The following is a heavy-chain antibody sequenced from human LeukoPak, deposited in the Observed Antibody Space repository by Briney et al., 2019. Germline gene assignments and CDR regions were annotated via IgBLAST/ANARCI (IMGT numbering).Heavy chain of an antibody. J-gene: IGHJ4*02. D-gene: IGHD3-22*01. CDR1: GFTFSSYE. CDR3: AKPHYYDSSGYYQTTDY. V-gene: IGHV3-48*03. CDR2: ISSSGSTI. Sequence: PGGSLRLSCAASGFTFSSYEMNWVRQAPGKGLEWVSYISSSGSTIYYADSVKGRFTISRDNSKNTLYLQMNSLRAEDTAVYYCAKPHYYDSSGYYQTTDYWGQGTLVTVSS.